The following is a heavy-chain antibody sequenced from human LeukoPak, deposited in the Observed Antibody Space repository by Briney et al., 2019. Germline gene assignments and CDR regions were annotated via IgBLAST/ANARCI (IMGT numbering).Heavy chain of an antibody. J-gene: IGHJ4*02. CDR1: GFTVSSNY. CDR3: ARAVGATIFFDY. Sequence: PGGSLRLSCAASGFTVSSNYMSWVRQAPGEGLEWVSIVYSGGNTYYADSVKGRFTISRDNSENTLYLQMNSLRAEDTAVYYCARAVGATIFFDYWGQGTLVTVSS. V-gene: IGHV3-53*01. D-gene: IGHD1-26*01. CDR2: VYSGGNT.